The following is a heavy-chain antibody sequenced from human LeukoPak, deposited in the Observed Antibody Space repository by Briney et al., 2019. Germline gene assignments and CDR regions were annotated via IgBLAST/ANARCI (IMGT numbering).Heavy chain of an antibody. V-gene: IGHV1-2*02. CDR2: IDPKSGGT. CDR3: ARWRGYSSGWSGPFDD. D-gene: IGHD6-13*01. Sequence: ASVKVSCKASGYTFTGHYMHWVRQAPGQGLEWMGWIDPKSGGTKYAQRFQGRVTMTRDTSINTGYMELSSLTSDDTAIYYCARWRGYSSGWSGPFDDWGQGTLVTVSS. CDR1: GYTFTGHY. J-gene: IGHJ4*02.